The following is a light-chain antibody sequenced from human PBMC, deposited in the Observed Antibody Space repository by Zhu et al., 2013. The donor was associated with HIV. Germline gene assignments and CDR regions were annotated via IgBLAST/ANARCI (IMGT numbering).Light chain of an antibody. V-gene: IGLV2-14*02. CDR1: SSDIGNYKF. J-gene: IGLJ3*02. CDR3: CSYTSSNTLM. Sequence: QSGLTQPASVSGSPGQSITISCTGTSSDIGNYKFVSWYQQHPDRAPKLLIFEVTKRPSGVSNRFSGSKSGNTASLTISGLQTEDEADYFCCSYTSSNTLMFGGGTKVTVL. CDR2: EVT.